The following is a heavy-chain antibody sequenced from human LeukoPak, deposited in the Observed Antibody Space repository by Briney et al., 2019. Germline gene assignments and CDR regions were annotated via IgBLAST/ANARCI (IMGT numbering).Heavy chain of an antibody. Sequence: SETLSLTCGVSGGSFSNYYWSWIRQPPGKGLEWIGDINHSGSTNYNPSLKSRVTISVDTSKNQFSLKLSSVTAADTAVYFCARSGVTTVLYLGWGPGTLVTVSS. V-gene: IGHV4-59*01. J-gene: IGHJ4*02. D-gene: IGHD4-11*01. CDR2: INHSGST. CDR1: GGSFSNYY. CDR3: ARSGVTTVLYLG.